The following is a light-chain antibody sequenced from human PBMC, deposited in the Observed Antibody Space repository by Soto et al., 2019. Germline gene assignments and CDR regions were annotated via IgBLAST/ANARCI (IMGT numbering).Light chain of an antibody. J-gene: IGKJ2*01. Sequence: EIVLTQSPGTLSLSPGERATLSCRASQSVSSSYLAWYQQKPGQAHRVLIYGASSRATGIQDRFSGSGSGTDFTLTISRLEPEDFAVYYCQQYCSSPYTFGQGTKLEIK. V-gene: IGKV3-20*01. CDR1: QSVSSSY. CDR3: QQYCSSPYT. CDR2: GAS.